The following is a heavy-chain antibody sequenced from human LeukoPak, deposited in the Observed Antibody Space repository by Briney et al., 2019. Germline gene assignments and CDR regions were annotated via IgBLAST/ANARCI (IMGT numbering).Heavy chain of an antibody. D-gene: IGHD2-2*01. Sequence: SETLSLTCTVSGGSISSYYWSWIRQPPGKGLEWIGYIYYSGSTNYNPSLKSRVTISVDTSKNQFSLKLSSVTAADTAVYYCARHPYCSSTSCNDYWGQGTLVTVSS. CDR3: ARHPYCSSTSCNDY. V-gene: IGHV4-59*08. CDR1: GGSISSYY. CDR2: IYYSGST. J-gene: IGHJ4*02.